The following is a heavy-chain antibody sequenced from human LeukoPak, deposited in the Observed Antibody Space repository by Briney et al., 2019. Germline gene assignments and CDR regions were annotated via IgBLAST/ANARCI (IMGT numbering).Heavy chain of an antibody. CDR3: ARTRWFGEPNLDY. D-gene: IGHD3-10*01. CDR1: GFTVNNNC. Sequence: PGGSLRLSCAASGFTVNNNCMSWVRQAPGKGLEWVSIIYSGGSTYYADSVKGRFTISRDISKNTLYLQMNSLRAEDTAVYYCARTRWFGEPNLDYWGQGTLVTVSS. J-gene: IGHJ4*02. CDR2: IYSGGST. V-gene: IGHV3-66*01.